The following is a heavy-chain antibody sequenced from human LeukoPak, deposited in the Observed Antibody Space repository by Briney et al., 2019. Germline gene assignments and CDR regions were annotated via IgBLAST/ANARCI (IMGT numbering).Heavy chain of an antibody. CDR1: GGSISSYY. V-gene: IGHV4-59*01. CDR2: IYYSGST. J-gene: IGHJ5*01. D-gene: IGHD4-23*01. Sequence: SETLSLTCTVSGGSISSYYWSWIRQPPGKGLEWIGYIYYSGSTNYNPSLKSRVTISVDTSKNQFSLKLSSVTAADTAVYYCAKDGRGFRWGNWFDSWGQGTLVTVSS. CDR3: AKDGRGFRWGNWFDS.